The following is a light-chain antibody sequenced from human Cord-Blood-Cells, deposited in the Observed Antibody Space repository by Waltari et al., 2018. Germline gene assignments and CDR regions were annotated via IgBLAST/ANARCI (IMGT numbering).Light chain of an antibody. J-gene: IGKJ4*01. CDR2: DAS. V-gene: IGKV1-13*02. CDR1: QGISSD. CDR3: QQFNSYPLT. Sequence: IQLTQSPSSLSASAGDRVTITCRASQGISSDLARYQQKPGKAPKLLIFDASSLESGVPSRCSGSGSGTDFTLTISSLLPEYFATYYCQQFNSYPLTFGGGTKVGIK.